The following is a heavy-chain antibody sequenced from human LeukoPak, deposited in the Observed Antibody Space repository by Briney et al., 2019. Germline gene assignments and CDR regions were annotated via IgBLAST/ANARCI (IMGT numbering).Heavy chain of an antibody. CDR2: IKHDGSEE. CDR1: GFTFSSYW. J-gene: IGHJ6*03. CDR3: VRGPVQAIYYYYYMDV. Sequence: GGSLRLSCAASGFTFSSYWMTWVRQAPGKGLEWVANIKHDGSEEDYVGSVKGRFTMSRGNAKMSLYLQMNSLRVEDSAVCYCVRGPVQAIYYYYYMDVWGNGTAVTVSS. V-gene: IGHV3-7*01.